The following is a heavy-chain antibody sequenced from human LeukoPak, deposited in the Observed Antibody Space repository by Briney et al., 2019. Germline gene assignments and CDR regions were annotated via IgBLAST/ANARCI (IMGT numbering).Heavy chain of an antibody. V-gene: IGHV4-4*02. CDR3: TRARGTEAIDS. J-gene: IGHJ4*02. Sequence: KPSGTLSLTCAVSGGSISSSNWWSWVRQPPGKGLEWIGEIYHSGSTNYNPSLKSRVTVSVETSKNQFSLKLTSVTAADRAVYYCTRARGTEAIDSWGQGTLVTVSS. CDR2: IYHSGST. D-gene: IGHD6-25*01. CDR1: GGSISSSNW.